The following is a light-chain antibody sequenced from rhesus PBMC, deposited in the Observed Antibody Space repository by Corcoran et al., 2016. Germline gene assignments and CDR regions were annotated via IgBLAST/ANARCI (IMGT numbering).Light chain of an antibody. J-gene: IGKJ1*01. CDR2: QAS. Sequence: DIQMTQSPSSLSASVGDRVTITCRASQGIAGWLAWYQQKPGKAPTLLVYQASNWPNGVPPRFSGTGYWSDFTLTISSLQPEDFATYYCPQYNSVPRTFGQGTRVEVK. V-gene: IGKV1-21*01. CDR3: PQYNSVPRT. CDR1: QGIAGW.